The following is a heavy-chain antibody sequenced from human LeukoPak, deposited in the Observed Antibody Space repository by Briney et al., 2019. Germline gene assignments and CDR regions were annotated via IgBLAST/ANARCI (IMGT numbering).Heavy chain of an antibody. V-gene: IGHV6-1*01. Sequence: SQTLSLTCAISGDSVSSNSAAWSWIRQSPSRGLEWLGRTYYRSKWHYDYAVSVKSRITINPDTSKNQFSLQLNSVTPEDTAVYYCARGSYTSVWSWGPGTLVTVSS. D-gene: IGHD1-26*01. CDR2: TYYRSKWHY. J-gene: IGHJ5*02. CDR1: GDSVSSNSAA. CDR3: ARGSYTSVWS.